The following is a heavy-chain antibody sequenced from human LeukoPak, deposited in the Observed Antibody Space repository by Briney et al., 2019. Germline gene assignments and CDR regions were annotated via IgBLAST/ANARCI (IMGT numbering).Heavy chain of an antibody. Sequence: SETLSLTCAVYGGSFSGYYWIWNRQPPGKGLEGIGEINHSGSTNYNPSLKSRVIISVDTSKNQFSLKLSSVTAADTAVYYCARGRKYSSSWYRRIFDYWGQGTLVTVSS. CDR1: GGSFSGYY. CDR2: INHSGST. CDR3: ARGRKYSSSWYRRIFDY. V-gene: IGHV4-34*01. D-gene: IGHD6-13*01. J-gene: IGHJ4*02.